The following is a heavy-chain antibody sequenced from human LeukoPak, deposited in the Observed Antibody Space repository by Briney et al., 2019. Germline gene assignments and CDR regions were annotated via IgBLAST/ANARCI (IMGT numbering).Heavy chain of an antibody. Sequence: GGSLRLSCAASGVTFRNYWMSWVRQAPGKGLEWVANIKQDGSDKYYVDSVKGRFTISRDNAKNSVYLQMNSLRAEDTAVYYCARGFHRYNYDSGVYSDYWGQGTPVTVSS. D-gene: IGHD3-22*01. CDR3: ARGFHRYNYDSGVYSDY. CDR1: GVTFRNYW. CDR2: IKQDGSDK. V-gene: IGHV3-7*01. J-gene: IGHJ4*01.